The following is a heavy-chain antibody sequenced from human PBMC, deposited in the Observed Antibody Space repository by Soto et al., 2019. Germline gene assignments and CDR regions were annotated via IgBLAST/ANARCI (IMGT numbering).Heavy chain of an antibody. D-gene: IGHD1-1*01. CDR1: GFTVSGYY. Sequence: QVQLVESGGGLVKPGGFLRLSCAASGFTVSGYYMSWIRKAPGKGLECISYISSSGDLTKYAGSVKGRFTISRDNAKKSLYLQMTSLRAEDTAVYYCVRETAYYFDYWGQGNLVTVSS. CDR3: VRETAYYFDY. V-gene: IGHV3-11*05. J-gene: IGHJ4*02. CDR2: ISSSGDLT.